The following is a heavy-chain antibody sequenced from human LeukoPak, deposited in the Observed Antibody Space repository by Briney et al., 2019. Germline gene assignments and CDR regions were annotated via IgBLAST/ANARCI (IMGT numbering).Heavy chain of an antibody. CDR2: INWNGGST. J-gene: IGHJ1*01. V-gene: IGHV3-20*04. D-gene: IGHD6-19*01. CDR1: GFTFDDYG. Sequence: PGGSLRLSCAASGFTFDDYGMSWVRQVPGKGLEWVSGINWNGGSTGYADSVEGRFTISRDNAKNSLYLQMNSLRAEDTAVYYCARDRGSGWFPPFQHWGQGTLVTVSS. CDR3: ARDRGSGWFPPFQH.